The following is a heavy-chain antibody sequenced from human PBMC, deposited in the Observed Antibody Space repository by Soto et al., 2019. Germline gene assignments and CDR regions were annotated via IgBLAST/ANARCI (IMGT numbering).Heavy chain of an antibody. V-gene: IGHV1-69*01. CDR3: ARALAGSTSSAFDI. Sequence: QVQLVQSGAEVKKPGSSVKVSCKASGGTFSSYAISWVRQAPGPGLEWMGGIIPIFGTANYAQKFQGRVTSTADESTSTADMELSSLGSEDTAVYYCARALAGSTSSAFDIWGQGTMVTVSS. J-gene: IGHJ3*02. D-gene: IGHD2-2*01. CDR1: GGTFSSYA. CDR2: IIPIFGTA.